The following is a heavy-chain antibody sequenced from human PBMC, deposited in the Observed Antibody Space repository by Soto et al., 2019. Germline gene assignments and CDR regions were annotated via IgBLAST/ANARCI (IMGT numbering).Heavy chain of an antibody. CDR1: GGSISSRTFW. CDR2: MYYSGSS. V-gene: IGHV4-39*01. J-gene: IGHJ4*02. Sequence: QLQLQESGPGLVKPSETLSLTCSVSGGSISSRTFWWAWIRQPPGKGLEWIGDMYYSGSSYSSPSPKSRVTLSVDTSKNRLSLKLNSVTAADTAAYYCARHPRDDYNYGGSGIFDYWGQGTLVTVSS. D-gene: IGHD4-4*01. CDR3: ARHPRDDYNYGGSGIFDY.